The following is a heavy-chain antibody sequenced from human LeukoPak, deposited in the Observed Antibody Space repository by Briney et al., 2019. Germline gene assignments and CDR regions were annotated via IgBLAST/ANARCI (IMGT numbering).Heavy chain of an antibody. V-gene: IGHV3-30-3*01. CDR1: GFTFSSYW. D-gene: IGHD4-17*01. CDR3: ARERLRIFDY. J-gene: IGHJ4*02. CDR2: ISYDGSNK. Sequence: GGSLRLSCAASGFTFSSYWMSWVRQAPGKGLEWVAVISYDGSNKYYADSVKGRFTISRDNSKNTLYLQMNSLRAEDTAVYYCARERLRIFDYWGQGTLVTVSS.